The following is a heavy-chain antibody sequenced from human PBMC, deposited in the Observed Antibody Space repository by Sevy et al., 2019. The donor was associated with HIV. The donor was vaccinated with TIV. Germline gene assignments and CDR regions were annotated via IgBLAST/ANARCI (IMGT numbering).Heavy chain of an antibody. V-gene: IGHV3-48*01. D-gene: IGHD4-17*01. CDR3: ARDEQTYGDYDYFDY. CDR1: GFTFSSYS. J-gene: IGHJ4*02. CDR2: ISSSSSSI. Sequence: LSLTCAASGFTFSSYSMHWVRQAPGKGLEWVSYISSSSSSIYYADSVKGRFTISRDNAKKSLYLQMNSLTAEDTAVYYCARDEQTYGDYDYFDYWRQGTLVTVSS.